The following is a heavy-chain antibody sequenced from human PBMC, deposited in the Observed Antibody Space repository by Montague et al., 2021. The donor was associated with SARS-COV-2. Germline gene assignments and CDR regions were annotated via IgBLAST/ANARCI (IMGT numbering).Heavy chain of an antibody. CDR3: AGSLSYGPPYGMDV. CDR2: ISYDGSNK. D-gene: IGHD5-18*01. CDR1: GFTFSRYA. J-gene: IGHJ6*02. V-gene: IGHV3-30*04. Sequence: SRSLSCAASGFTFSRYAMHWVRQAPVKGLEWVAVISYDGSNKYYADSVKGRFTISRDNSKNTLYLQMNSLRAEDTAVYYCAGSLSYGPPYGMDVWGQGTTVTVSS.